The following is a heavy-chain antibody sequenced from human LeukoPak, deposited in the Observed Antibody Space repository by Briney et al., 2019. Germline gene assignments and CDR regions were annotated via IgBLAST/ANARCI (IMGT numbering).Heavy chain of an antibody. CDR3: ARDLVNYYDSSGYYY. Sequence: GASVKVSCKASGYTSTSYGISWVRQAPGQGLEWMGWISAYNGNTNYAQKLQGRVTMTTDTSTSTAYMELRSLRSDDTAVYYCARDLVNYYDSSGYYYWGQGTLVTVSS. J-gene: IGHJ4*02. CDR2: ISAYNGNT. CDR1: GYTSTSYG. D-gene: IGHD3-22*01. V-gene: IGHV1-18*01.